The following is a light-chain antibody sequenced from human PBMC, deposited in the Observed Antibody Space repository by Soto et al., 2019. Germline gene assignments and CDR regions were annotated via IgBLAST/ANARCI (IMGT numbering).Light chain of an antibody. Sequence: QNVVTQEPSLTVSPRGTVTLTCDSSTGPVTSGHYPYWLQQKPGQVPRTLIYDTNNKHSWTPARFSGSLLGGKAALTLSGAQPEDEADYYCLLSYDGVRVFGGGTKLTVL. V-gene: IGLV7-46*01. CDR1: TGPVTSGHY. J-gene: IGLJ3*02. CDR3: LLSYDGVRV. CDR2: DTN.